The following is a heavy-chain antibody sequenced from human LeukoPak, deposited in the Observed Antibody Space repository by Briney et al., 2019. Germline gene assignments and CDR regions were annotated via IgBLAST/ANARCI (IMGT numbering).Heavy chain of an antibody. V-gene: IGHV4-59*08. J-gene: IGHJ6*02. Sequence: SETLSLTCTVSGDSISPYYWSWIRQPPGKGLEWIAQIYYTGGTDSYNPSLKSRVTISVDTSNNHLSLRLSSVTAADTAVYFCARHVLNYYYRKDIWGQGTTVTVSS. CDR1: GDSISPYY. CDR3: ARHVLNYYYRKDI. CDR2: IYYTGGT.